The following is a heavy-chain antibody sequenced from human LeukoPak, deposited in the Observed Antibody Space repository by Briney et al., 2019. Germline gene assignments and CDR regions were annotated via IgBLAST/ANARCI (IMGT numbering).Heavy chain of an antibody. D-gene: IGHD3-3*01. CDR3: ANMRYGFWSGSSRHYYYMDV. CDR1: GGTFSSYA. Sequence: SSVKVSCKASGGTFSSYAISWVRQAPGQGLEWMGGIIPIFGTANYAQKFQGRVTITTDESTSTAYMELSSLRSEDTAVYYCANMRYGFWSGSSRHYYYMDVWGKGTTVTVSS. V-gene: IGHV1-69*05. J-gene: IGHJ6*03. CDR2: IIPIFGTA.